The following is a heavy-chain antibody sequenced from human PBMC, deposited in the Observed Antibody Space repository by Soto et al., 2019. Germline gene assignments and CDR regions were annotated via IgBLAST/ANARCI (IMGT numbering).Heavy chain of an antibody. Sequence: GASVKVSCKASGGTFSSYAISWVRQAPGQGLEWMGGIIPIFGTANYAQKFQGRVTITADESTSTAYMELSSLRSEDTAVYYCARALRFSPSSHWFDPWGQGTLVTVSS. CDR2: IIPIFGTA. CDR3: ARALRFSPSSHWFDP. V-gene: IGHV1-69*13. J-gene: IGHJ5*02. D-gene: IGHD3-3*01. CDR1: GGTFSSYA.